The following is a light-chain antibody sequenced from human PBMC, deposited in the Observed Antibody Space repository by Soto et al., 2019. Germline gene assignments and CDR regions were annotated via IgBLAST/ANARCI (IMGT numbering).Light chain of an antibody. CDR2: DVS. V-gene: IGLV2-14*03. J-gene: IGLJ7*02. Sequence: QSALTQPASVSGSPGQSITISCTGTSSDVGGYNYVSWYQHHPGKAPKLMIYDVSDRTSGISNRFSGFKSGNTASLTISGLQAEDEADYYCSSYTTSSTVVFGGGTQLTAL. CDR3: SSYTTSSTVV. CDR1: SSDVGGYNY.